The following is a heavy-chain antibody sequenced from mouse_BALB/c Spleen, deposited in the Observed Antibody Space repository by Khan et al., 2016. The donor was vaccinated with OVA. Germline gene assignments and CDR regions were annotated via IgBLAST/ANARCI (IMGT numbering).Heavy chain of an antibody. V-gene: IGHV5-15*02. CDR3: AGSWAMDY. J-gene: IGHJ4*01. CDR2: ISNLAYSI. CDR1: GFTFSDYG. Sequence: EVELVESGGGLVQPGGSRKLSCAASGFTFSDYGMAWVRQAPGKGPEWVAFISNLAYSIYYADTVTGRFTISRENVKNTPYLEMSSLKSEDTAMYYCAGSWAMDYWGQGTSVTVSS.